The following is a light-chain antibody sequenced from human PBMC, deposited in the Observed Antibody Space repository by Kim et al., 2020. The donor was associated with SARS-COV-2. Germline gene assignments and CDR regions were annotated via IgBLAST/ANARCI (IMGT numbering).Light chain of an antibody. CDR3: QQYNNWLT. Sequence: LSAFAGDRATLSCRASQYIGSNLAWYQQKPGQAPRLLIHGASTRATGVPARFSGSWSETEFTLSISSLQSEDFAVYYCQQYNNWLTFGGGTRVEI. CDR2: GAS. V-gene: IGKV3-15*01. J-gene: IGKJ4*01. CDR1: QYIGSN.